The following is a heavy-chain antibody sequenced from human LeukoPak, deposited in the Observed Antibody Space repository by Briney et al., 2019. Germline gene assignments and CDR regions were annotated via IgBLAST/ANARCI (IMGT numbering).Heavy chain of an antibody. D-gene: IGHD2-15*01. V-gene: IGHV1-2*02. J-gene: IGHJ4*02. CDR1: GYTFTDYY. CDR2: INPNSGGT. CDR3: ARDPRFYCSGGSGQGD. Sequence: ASVKVSCKASGYTFTDYYLQWVRQAPGQGLAWMGWINPNSGGTNSAQKFQGRVTMTRDTSISTAYMELSRLRSDDTAVYYCARDPRFYCSGGSGQGDWGQGTLVTVSS.